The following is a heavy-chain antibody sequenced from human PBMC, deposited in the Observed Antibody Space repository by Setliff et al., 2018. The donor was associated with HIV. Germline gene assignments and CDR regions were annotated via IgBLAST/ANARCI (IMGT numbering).Heavy chain of an antibody. CDR1: GYTFTSYD. J-gene: IGHJ4*02. V-gene: IGHV1-8*02. CDR2: LNTNSGNR. CDR3: ATDRTQTGISLVRGRLTDPAKYPLDY. Sequence: ASVKVSCKASGYTFTSYDINWVRQATGQGLEWMGWLNTNSGNRAYAQEFQGRVTMTRNTSISTAYLDLSSLRSEDTAVYYCATDRTQTGISLVRGRLTDPAKYPLDYWGQGTLVTVSS. D-gene: IGHD3-10*01.